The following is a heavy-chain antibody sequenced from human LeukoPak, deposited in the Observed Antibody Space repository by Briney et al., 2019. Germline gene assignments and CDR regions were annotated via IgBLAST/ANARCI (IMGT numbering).Heavy chain of an antibody. CDR1: GFTFSSYS. J-gene: IGHJ4*02. V-gene: IGHV3-21*01. D-gene: IGHD5-12*01. Sequence: GGSLRLSCAASGFTFSSYSMNWVRQAPGKGLEWVSSTSSSSSYIYYADSVKGRFTISRDNAKNSLYLQMNSLRAEDTAVYYCARDRHGVATIGDFDYWGQGTLVTVSS. CDR3: ARDRHGVATIGDFDY. CDR2: TSSSSSYI.